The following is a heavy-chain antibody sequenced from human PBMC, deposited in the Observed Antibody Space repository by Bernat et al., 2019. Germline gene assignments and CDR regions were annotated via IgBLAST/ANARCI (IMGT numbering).Heavy chain of an antibody. CDR1: GGSISSDSYS. J-gene: IGHJ6*03. CDR2: FYYTGNS. CDR3: PRQSSGYDSHYYYYMDV. V-gene: IGHV4-39*01. Sequence: QLQLQESGPGLVKPSETLSLTCTVSGGSISSDSYSWGWIRQPPGKGLEWIGSFYYTGNSYYSPSLKSRVTISVDTSKNQFSLQLSSVTAADTAVYYCPRQSSGYDSHYYYYMDVWGKGTTVTVSS. D-gene: IGHD5-12*01.